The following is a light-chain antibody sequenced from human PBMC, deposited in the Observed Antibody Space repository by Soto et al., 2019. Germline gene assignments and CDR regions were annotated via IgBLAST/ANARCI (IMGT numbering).Light chain of an antibody. CDR1: QSIGNW. CDR2: TAS. CDR3: QQYRDYSWT. Sequence: IQMTQSPSTVSASVGDRVAISCRASQSIGNWLAWYQQKPGKAPRFLIYTASTLLGGVPSRFSGSGSGTEFTLTISSLQPDDFATYYCQQYRDYSWTFGQGTKVEIK. V-gene: IGKV1-5*03. J-gene: IGKJ1*01.